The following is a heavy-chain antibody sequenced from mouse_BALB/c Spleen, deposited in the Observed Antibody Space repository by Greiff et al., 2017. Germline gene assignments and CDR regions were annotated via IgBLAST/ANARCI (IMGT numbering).Heavy chain of an antibody. V-gene: IGHV1-7*01. D-gene: IGHD1-1*01. Sequence: QVQLQQSGAELAKPGASVKMSCKASGYTFTSYWMHWVKQRPGQGLEWIGYINPSTGYTEYNQKFKDKATLTADKSSSTAYMQLSSLTSEDSAVYYCARWGTVEGYWGQGTTLTVSS. CDR3: ARWGTVEGY. J-gene: IGHJ2*01. CDR1: GYTFTSYW. CDR2: INPSTGYT.